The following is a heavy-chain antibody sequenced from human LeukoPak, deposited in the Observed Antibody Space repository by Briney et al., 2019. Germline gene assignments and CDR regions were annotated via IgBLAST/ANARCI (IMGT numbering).Heavy chain of an antibody. J-gene: IGHJ5*02. Sequence: PGGSLRLSCAASGFTFSSYSMNWVRQAPGKGLEWVSSISSSSSYIYYADSVKGRFTISRDNAKNSLYLQMNSLRAEDTAVYYCARGSVVPAAMDGYYHWFDPWGQGTLVTVSS. CDR3: ARGSVVPAAMDGYYHWFDP. CDR1: GFTFSSYS. V-gene: IGHV3-21*01. CDR2: ISSSSSYI. D-gene: IGHD2-2*01.